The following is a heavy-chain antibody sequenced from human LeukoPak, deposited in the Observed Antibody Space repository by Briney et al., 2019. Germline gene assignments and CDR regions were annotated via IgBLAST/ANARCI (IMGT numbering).Heavy chain of an antibody. CDR1: GYTFTGYY. CDR2: SNPNSGGT. CDR3: ARGVRGDGFDY. V-gene: IGHV1-2*06. D-gene: IGHD3-10*01. J-gene: IGHJ4*02. Sequence: ASVKVSCKASGYTFTGYYMHWVRQAPGQGLEWMGRSNPNSGGTNYAQKFQGRGTMTRDTSISTDYMELSRLRSDDTAVYYCARGVRGDGFDYWGQGTLVTVSS.